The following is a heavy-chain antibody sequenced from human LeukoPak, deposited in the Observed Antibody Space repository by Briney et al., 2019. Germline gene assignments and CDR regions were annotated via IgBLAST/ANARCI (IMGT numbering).Heavy chain of an antibody. V-gene: IGHV1-2*02. CDR1: GYTFTGYY. CDR2: INPNSGGT. J-gene: IGHJ5*02. D-gene: IGHD3-22*01. CDR3: ARMGYYDSSGSPNWFDP. Sequence: ASVKVSCKASGYTFTGYYMHWVRQAPGQGLEWMGWINPNSGGTNYAQKFQGRVTMTRDTSISTAYMELSRLRSDDTAVYYCARMGYYDSSGSPNWFDPWGQGTLVTVSS.